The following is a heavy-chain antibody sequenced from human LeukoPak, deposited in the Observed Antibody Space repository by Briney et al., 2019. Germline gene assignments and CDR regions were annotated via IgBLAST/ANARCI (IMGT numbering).Heavy chain of an antibody. D-gene: IGHD5-18*01. V-gene: IGHV3-21*01. Sequence: PGGSLRLSCAASGFTFSSYSMNWVRQAPGKGLEWVSSISSSSSYTYYADSVKGRFTISRDNAKNSLYLQINGLRAEDTAVYYCARDRSLTAFDYWGQGTLVTVSS. CDR3: ARDRSLTAFDY. J-gene: IGHJ4*02. CDR1: GFTFSSYS. CDR2: ISSSSSYT.